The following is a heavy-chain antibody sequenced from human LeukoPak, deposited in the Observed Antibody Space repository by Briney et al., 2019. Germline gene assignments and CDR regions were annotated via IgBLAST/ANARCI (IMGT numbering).Heavy chain of an antibody. D-gene: IGHD6-19*01. Sequence: GRSLRLSCAASGFTFSSYGMSWVRQAPGKGLEWVSAISGSGGSTFYADSVKGRFTFSRDNSKNTLYLQMNSLRAEDTAVYYCAKGIAVAGTGFDYWGQGTLVAVSS. CDR3: AKGIAVAGTGFDY. V-gene: IGHV3-23*01. CDR2: ISGSGGST. J-gene: IGHJ4*02. CDR1: GFTFSSYG.